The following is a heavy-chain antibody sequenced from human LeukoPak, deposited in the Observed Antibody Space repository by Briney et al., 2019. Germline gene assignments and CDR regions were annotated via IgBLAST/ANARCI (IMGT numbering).Heavy chain of an antibody. Sequence: GESLKIACQGSRYSFTSYWIAWVRQMPGKGLDWMGIIYPVDFDTRYSPSFQGQVTITADKSISTAYLQWSSLKASDNAMYYCARQRRSSGWPNDYWGQGTLVTVSS. D-gene: IGHD6-19*01. CDR2: IYPVDFDT. CDR3: ARQRRSSGWPNDY. CDR1: RYSFTSYW. J-gene: IGHJ4*02. V-gene: IGHV5-51*01.